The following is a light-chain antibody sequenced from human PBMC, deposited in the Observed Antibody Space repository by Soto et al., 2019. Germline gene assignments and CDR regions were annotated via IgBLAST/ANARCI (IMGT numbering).Light chain of an antibody. Sequence: DIVLTQSPGTLSLSPGEPAPLSCRASQSVTSSSLAWYQQKPGQAPRLLVYDTSSRATGIPDRFSGSGSGTDFTLTISRLELEDFAVYYCQQYGSSPLWTFGQGTKVDIK. CDR3: QQYGSSPLWT. V-gene: IGKV3-20*01. CDR2: DTS. J-gene: IGKJ1*01. CDR1: QSVTSSS.